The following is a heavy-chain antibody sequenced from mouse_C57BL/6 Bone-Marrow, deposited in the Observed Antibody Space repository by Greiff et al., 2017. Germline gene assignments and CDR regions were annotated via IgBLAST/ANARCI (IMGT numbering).Heavy chain of an antibody. CDR1: GFTFSSYG. CDR3: ARPFITTVGTFAY. J-gene: IGHJ3*01. D-gene: IGHD1-1*01. CDR2: ISSGGSYT. Sequence: DVHLVESGGDLVKPGGSLKLSCAASGFTFSSYGMSWVRQTPDKRLEWVATISSGGSYTYYPDSVKGRFTISRDNAKNTLYLQMSSLKSEDTAMYYCARPFITTVGTFAYWGQGTLVTVSA. V-gene: IGHV5-6*01.